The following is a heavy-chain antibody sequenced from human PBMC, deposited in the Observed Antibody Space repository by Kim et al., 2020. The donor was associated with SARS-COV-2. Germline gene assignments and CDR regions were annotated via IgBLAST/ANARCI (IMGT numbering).Heavy chain of an antibody. CDR3: ARRGVYCSSTSCYELDY. J-gene: IGHJ4*02. CDR2: IYHSGST. CDR1: GGSISSSNW. Sequence: SETLSLTCAVSGGSISSSNWWSWVRQPPGKGLEWIGEIYHSGSTNYNPSLKSRVTISVDKSKNQFSLKLSSVTAADTAVYYCARRGVYCSSTSCYELDYWGQGTLVTVSS. D-gene: IGHD2-2*01. V-gene: IGHV4-4*02.